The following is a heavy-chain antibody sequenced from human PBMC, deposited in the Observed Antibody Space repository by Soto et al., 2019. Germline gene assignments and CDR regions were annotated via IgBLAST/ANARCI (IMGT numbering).Heavy chain of an antibody. CDR2: MYPYNGNT. V-gene: IGHV1-18*04. CDR1: GYTFTSNG. J-gene: IGHJ3*01. CDR3: ARVGVCGGHCYLPGHDAFDL. D-gene: IGHD2-21*02. Sequence: ASVKVSCKXSGYTFTSNGISWVRQAPGQGLEWMGWMYPYNGNTNYGHNFHGRVTMTTDTSTSTAYMELRSLRSDDTAVYYCARVGVCGGHCYLPGHDAFDLWGQGTMVTVSS.